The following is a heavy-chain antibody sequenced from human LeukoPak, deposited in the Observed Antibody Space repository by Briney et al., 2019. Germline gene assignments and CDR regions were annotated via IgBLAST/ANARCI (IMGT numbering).Heavy chain of an antibody. Sequence: QPGGSLRLSCEASGLSFGDYTMHWVRQAPGKGLEWVSLISRNGAATKYADSVRGRFTISRDNSKNSLYLQMNSLRTEDTALYYCVKGGPSYYYDSSGFGHFDYWGQGTLVTVSS. V-gene: IGHV3-43*01. J-gene: IGHJ4*02. D-gene: IGHD3-22*01. CDR3: VKGGPSYYYDSSGFGHFDY. CDR1: GLSFGDYT. CDR2: ISRNGAAT.